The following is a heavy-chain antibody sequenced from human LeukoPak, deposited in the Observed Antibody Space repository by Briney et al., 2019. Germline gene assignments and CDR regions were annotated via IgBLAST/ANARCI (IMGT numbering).Heavy chain of an antibody. CDR3: TLQDIVLMVYANH. CDR2: ISCSGGST. D-gene: IGHD2-8*01. Sequence: RXAPXKGXXXXXAISCSGGSTYSADSVKGRFTISRDNSKNTLYVQMNSLKTEDTAVYYCTLQDIVLMVYANHWGQGTLVTVSS. J-gene: IGHJ5*02. V-gene: IGHV3-23*01.